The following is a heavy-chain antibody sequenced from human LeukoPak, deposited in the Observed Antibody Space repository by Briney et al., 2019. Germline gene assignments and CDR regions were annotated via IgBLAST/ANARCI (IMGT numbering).Heavy chain of an antibody. CDR1: GFTFSNAW. CDR2: IIRKSDGWTT. Sequence: GGSLRLSCTASGFTFSNAWMRWVRQAPGKGLEWAGHIIRKSDGWTTDYAAPVKGRFTISRDDSKNTLYLQMNSLKTEDTAVYYCTSLRDLGDWGQGTLVTVSS. J-gene: IGHJ4*02. D-gene: IGHD3-16*01. CDR3: TSLRDLGD. V-gene: IGHV3-15*01.